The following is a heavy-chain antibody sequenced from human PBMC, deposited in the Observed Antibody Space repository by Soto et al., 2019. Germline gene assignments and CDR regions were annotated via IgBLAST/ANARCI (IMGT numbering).Heavy chain of an antibody. J-gene: IGHJ4*02. CDR2: IYYSGST. CDR1: GGSISSYY. Sequence: PSETLSLTCTVSGGSISSYYWSWIRQPPGKGLEWIGYIYYSGSTNYNPSLKSRVTISVDTSKNQFSLKLSSVTAADTAVYYCARGDGDGYNTNFDYWGQGTLVTSPQ. CDR3: ARGDGDGYNTNFDY. D-gene: IGHD5-12*01. V-gene: IGHV4-59*01.